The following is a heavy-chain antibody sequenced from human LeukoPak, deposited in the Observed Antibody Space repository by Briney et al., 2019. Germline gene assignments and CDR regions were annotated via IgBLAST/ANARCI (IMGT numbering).Heavy chain of an antibody. CDR1: GFTVSTNY. D-gene: IGHD3-9*01. CDR2: INQISSHI. Sequence: GGSLRLSCAASGFTVSTNYMSWVRQAPGKGLEWVSSINQISSHIYYAESVRGRFSISRDNAKNSVYLQMNSLRAEDTAIYYCARDATQYLRYGYFDYWGPGILVTVSS. J-gene: IGHJ4*02. V-gene: IGHV3-21*01. CDR3: ARDATQYLRYGYFDY.